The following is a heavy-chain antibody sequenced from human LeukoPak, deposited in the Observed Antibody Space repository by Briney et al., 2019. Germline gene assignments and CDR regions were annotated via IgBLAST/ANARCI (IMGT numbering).Heavy chain of an antibody. D-gene: IGHD3-9*01. J-gene: IGHJ6*02. Sequence: PGGSLRLSCAASGFTFSSYAMHWVRQAPGKGLEWVAVISYDGSNKYYADSVKGRFTISRDNSKNTLYLQMNSLRAEDTAVYYCASGNDDILTGYYGDYGMDVWGQGTTVTVSS. V-gene: IGHV3-30-3*01. CDR2: ISYDGSNK. CDR3: ASGNDDILTGYYGDYGMDV. CDR1: GFTFSSYA.